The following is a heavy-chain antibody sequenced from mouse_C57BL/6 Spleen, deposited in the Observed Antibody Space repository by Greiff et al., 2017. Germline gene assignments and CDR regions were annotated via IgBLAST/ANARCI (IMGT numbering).Heavy chain of an antibody. CDR2: IYPGDGDT. CDR3: ARWDYYGSSSHYAMDY. J-gene: IGHJ4*01. Sequence: VQLQQSGAELVKPGASVKISCKASGYAFSSYWMNWVKQRPGKGLEWIGQIYPGDGDTNYNGKFKGKATLTADKSSSTAYMQLSSLTSEDSAVYFCARWDYYGSSSHYAMDYWGQGTSVTVSS. CDR1: GYAFSSYW. D-gene: IGHD1-1*01. V-gene: IGHV1-80*01.